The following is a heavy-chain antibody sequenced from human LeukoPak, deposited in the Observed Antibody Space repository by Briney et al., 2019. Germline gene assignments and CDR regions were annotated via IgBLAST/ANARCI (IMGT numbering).Heavy chain of an antibody. D-gene: IGHD4-17*01. CDR1: GFTFTTYT. Sequence: GGSLRLSCAASGFTFTTYTMNWVRQAPGKGLEWVSYISGSSSIVYYADSVKGRFIISRDYAKNSLYLQMNSLRDEDTAVYYCTRGASVTTYAFDMWGQGTWSPSLQ. CDR3: TRGASVTTYAFDM. J-gene: IGHJ3*02. CDR2: ISGSSSIV. V-gene: IGHV3-48*02.